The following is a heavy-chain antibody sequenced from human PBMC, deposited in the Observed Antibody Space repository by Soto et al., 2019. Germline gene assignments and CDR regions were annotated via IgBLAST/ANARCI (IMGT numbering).Heavy chain of an antibody. CDR1: GYTFTSYG. J-gene: IGHJ5*01. V-gene: IGHV1-18*04. CDR3: ARDSRYFVWLPRGLLDWFDS. Sequence: QVQLVQSGAEVKKPGASVKLSCKASGYTFTSYGISWVRPAPGPGLEWMGWINAYNGNTNYAQKLQGRVTMTTDTYTCTAYVELRSLRSDDTDVDYCARDSRYFVWLPRGLLDWFDSWGQGTLVTVSS. D-gene: IGHD3-9*01. CDR2: INAYNGNT.